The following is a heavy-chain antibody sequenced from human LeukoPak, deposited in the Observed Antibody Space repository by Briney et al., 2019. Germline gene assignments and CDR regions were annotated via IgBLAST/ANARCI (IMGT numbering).Heavy chain of an antibody. CDR2: RNPSGGST. J-gene: IGHJ4*02. CDR1: GYTFTSYY. D-gene: IGHD2-2*01. V-gene: IGHV1-46*01. Sequence: ASVPVSFPACGYTFTSYYMHWVRQAPGQGRQWMGLRNPSGGSTSYAQKVQGRVTMTRDMSTSTVYMDLSRLRSEDTAVYSCARVRHCSSTSCLNFDYWGQGTLVTVSS. CDR3: ARVRHCSSTSCLNFDY.